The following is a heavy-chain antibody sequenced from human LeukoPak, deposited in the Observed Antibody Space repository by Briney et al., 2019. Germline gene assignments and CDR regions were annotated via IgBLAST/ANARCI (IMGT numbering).Heavy chain of an antibody. D-gene: IGHD6-19*01. Sequence: SQTLSLTCAISGDSFSSNSVTWNWIRQSPSRGLEWLGRTYRRSKWNNDYAVSVKSRITIIPDTSKNQFSLQLRSVTPEDTAVYCCARSGLAALAGGIDYWGQGTLVTVSS. CDR3: ARSGLAALAGGIDY. V-gene: IGHV6-1*01. J-gene: IGHJ4*02. CDR1: GDSFSSNSVT. CDR2: TYRRSKWNN.